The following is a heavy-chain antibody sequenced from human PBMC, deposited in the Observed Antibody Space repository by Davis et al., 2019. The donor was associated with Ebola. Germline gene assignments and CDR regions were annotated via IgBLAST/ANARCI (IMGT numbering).Heavy chain of an antibody. CDR3: AKDSGWQMSP. Sequence: PGGSLRLSCAASGFTFSNYWMSWVRQAPGRGLEWVAKIKYDGTDKYYPDSMRGRFTISRDNAKNSLYLHINSLRVEDKAFYYCAKDSGWQMSPWGQGTLVTVS. D-gene: IGHD6-19*01. J-gene: IGHJ5*02. V-gene: IGHV3-7*01. CDR2: IKYDGTDK. CDR1: GFTFSNYW.